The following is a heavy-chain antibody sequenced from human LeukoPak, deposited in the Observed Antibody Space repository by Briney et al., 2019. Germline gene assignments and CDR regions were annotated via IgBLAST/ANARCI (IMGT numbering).Heavy chain of an antibody. D-gene: IGHD2-15*01. CDR3: ARGGYCSGGSCYSLDDAFDI. V-gene: IGHV4-59*08. Sequence: SETLSLTCTVSGGSISSYYWSWIRHPPGKGLEWIGYIYYSGSTNYNPSLKSRVTISVDTSKNQFSLKLSSVTAADTAVYYCARGGYCSGGSCYSLDDAFDIWGQGTMVTVSS. CDR1: GGSISSYY. CDR2: IYYSGST. J-gene: IGHJ3*02.